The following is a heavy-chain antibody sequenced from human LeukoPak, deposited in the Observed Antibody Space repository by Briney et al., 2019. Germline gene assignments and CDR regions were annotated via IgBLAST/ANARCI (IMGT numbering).Heavy chain of an antibody. CDR3: AGMGSFYSYGSREY. CDR2: ISYDGSNK. D-gene: IGHD5-18*01. Sequence: PGRSLRLSCAASGFTFSSYAMHWVRQAPGKGLEWVAVISYDGSNKYYADSVKGRFTISRDNSKNTLYLQMNSLRAEDTAVYYCAGMGSFYSYGSREYWGQGTLVTVSS. CDR1: GFTFSSYA. J-gene: IGHJ4*02. V-gene: IGHV3-30-3*01.